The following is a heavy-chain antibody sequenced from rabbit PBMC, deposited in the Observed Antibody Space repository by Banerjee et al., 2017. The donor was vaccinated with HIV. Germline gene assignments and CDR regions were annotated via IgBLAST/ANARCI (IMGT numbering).Heavy chain of an antibody. D-gene: IGHD2-1*01. CDR1: GFDFSSNA. CDR2: IYNGDGST. J-gene: IGHJ4*01. Sequence: EESGGDLVKPGASLTLTCKASGFDFSSNAMCWVRQAPGKGPEWIACIYNGDGSTYYASWVNGRFTISRSTSLNTVTLQMTSLTAADTATYFCARDGDDGGDRYFNLWGPGTLVTVS. V-gene: IGHV1S47*01. CDR3: ARDGDDGGDRYFNL.